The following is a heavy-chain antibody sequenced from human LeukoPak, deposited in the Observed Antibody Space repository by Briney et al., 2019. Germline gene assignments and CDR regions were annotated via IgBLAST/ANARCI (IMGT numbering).Heavy chain of an antibody. D-gene: IGHD3-10*01. V-gene: IGHV1-18*01. J-gene: IGHJ4*02. CDR2: ISAYNGNT. CDR1: GYTFTSYG. CDR3: AGYYGSGSYYFDY. Sequence: EASVKVSCKASGYTFTSYGINWVRQAPGQGLEWMGWISAYNGNTNYAQKLQGRVSMTTDTSTSTAYMELRSLRSDDTAVYYCAGYYGSGSYYFDYWGQGTLVTVSS.